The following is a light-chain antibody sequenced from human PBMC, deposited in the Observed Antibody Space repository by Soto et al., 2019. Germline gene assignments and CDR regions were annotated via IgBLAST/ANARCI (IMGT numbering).Light chain of an antibody. V-gene: IGKV3-15*01. CDR1: QSISDT. Sequence: VMTQSPSTLSVSPGGRVTLSCRASQSISDTIAWYQQKPGQAPRLLIYGASARATGFPARFSGSGSGTDFTLTISSLQSEDFAVYYCQQYNNWPWTFGQGTKVDIK. CDR3: QQYNNWPWT. CDR2: GAS. J-gene: IGKJ1*01.